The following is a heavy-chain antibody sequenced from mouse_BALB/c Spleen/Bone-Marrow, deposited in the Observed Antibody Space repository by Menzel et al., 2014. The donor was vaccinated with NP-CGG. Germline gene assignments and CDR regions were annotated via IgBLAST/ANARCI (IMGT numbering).Heavy chain of an antibody. CDR3: SRLRMITTYFDV. D-gene: IGHD2-4*01. CDR1: GFTFSTYA. CDR2: ISSSGSYT. V-gene: IGHV5-9-1*01. J-gene: IGHJ1*01. Sequence: EVMLVESGGGLAKPGGSLQLSCAASGFTFSTYAMSWVRQTPEKRLEWVATISSSGSYTYYPDSVKGRFTISRDNAKNTLCLQMSSLRSEDTAMFYCSRLRMITTYFDVWGAGTTVTVSS.